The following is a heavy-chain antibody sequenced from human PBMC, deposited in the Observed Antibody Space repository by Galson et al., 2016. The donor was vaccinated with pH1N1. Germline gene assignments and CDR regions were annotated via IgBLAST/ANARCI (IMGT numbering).Heavy chain of an antibody. V-gene: IGHV3-11*01. CDR3: ARTLDGTGYYYSGMDD. Sequence: SLRLSCAGFGFTFRDYYMNWIRQAPGKGLEWISYISSSGNTIYYADSVKGRFTISRDNTETSLYLQMNNLRAEDTAVFYCARTLDGTGYYYSGMDDWGQGTTVTVAS. CDR1: GFTFRDYY. CDR2: ISSSGNTI. J-gene: IGHJ6*02. D-gene: IGHD3-10*01.